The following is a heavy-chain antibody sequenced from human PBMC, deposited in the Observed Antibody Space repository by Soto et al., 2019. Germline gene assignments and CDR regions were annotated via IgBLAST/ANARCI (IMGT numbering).Heavy chain of an antibody. CDR2: IYYSGST. CDR1: EGTIINHC. V-gene: IGHV4-59*05. J-gene: IGHJ4*02. D-gene: IGHD4-17*01. Sequence: TPRLSYTVAEGTIINHCCSRILQPPEKGLEWIGSIYYSGSTYYNPSLKSRVTISIDTSKNQFSLKLSSVTAADTAVYYCARGHQDYGDYGTGSVSFDYWGEGTLVTVPS. CDR3: ARGHQDYGDYGTGSVSFDY.